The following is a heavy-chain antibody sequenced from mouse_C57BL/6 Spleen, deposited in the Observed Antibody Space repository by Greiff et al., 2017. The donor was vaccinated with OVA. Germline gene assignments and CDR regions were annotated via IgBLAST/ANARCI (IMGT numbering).Heavy chain of an antibody. CDR1: GFSLTSYG. Sequence: VKLMESGPGLVQPSQSLSITCTVSGFSLTSYGVHWVRQSPGKGLEWLGVIWSGGSTDYNAAFISRLSISKDNSKSQVFFKMNSLQADDTAIYYCARRYDYDGTWFAYWGQGTLVTVSA. CDR3: ARRYDYDGTWFAY. CDR2: IWSGGST. V-gene: IGHV2-2*01. D-gene: IGHD2-4*01. J-gene: IGHJ3*01.